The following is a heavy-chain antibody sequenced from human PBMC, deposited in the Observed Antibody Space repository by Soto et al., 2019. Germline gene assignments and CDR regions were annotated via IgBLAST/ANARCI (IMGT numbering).Heavy chain of an antibody. Sequence: QVQLVQSGAEVKKPGSSVKVSCKASGGTFSSYAISWVRQAPGQGLEWMGGIIPIFGTANYAQKFQGRVTITADASTSTAYMELSSLRSEDTAVYYCARETYYDILTGYYLFDYWGQGTLVTVSS. V-gene: IGHV1-69*01. J-gene: IGHJ4*02. CDR2: IIPIFGTA. CDR3: ARETYYDILTGYYLFDY. D-gene: IGHD3-9*01. CDR1: GGTFSSYA.